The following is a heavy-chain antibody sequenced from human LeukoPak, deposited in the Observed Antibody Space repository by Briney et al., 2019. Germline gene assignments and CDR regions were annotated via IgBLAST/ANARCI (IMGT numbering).Heavy chain of an antibody. V-gene: IGHV3-53*01. D-gene: IGHD3-22*01. CDR2: IYSGGST. J-gene: IGHJ4*02. CDR1: GFTVSSNY. CDR3: ARGHYYDSSGYWY. Sequence: PGGSLGLSCAASGFTVSSNYMSWVRQAPGKGLEWVSVIYSGGSTYYADSVKGRFTISRDNSKNTLYLQMNSLRAEDTAVYYCARGHYYDSSGYWYWGQGTLVTVSS.